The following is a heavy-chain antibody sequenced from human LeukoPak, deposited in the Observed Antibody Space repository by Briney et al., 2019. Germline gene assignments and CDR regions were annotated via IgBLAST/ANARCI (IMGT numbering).Heavy chain of an antibody. CDR3: ARAPGYGDY. V-gene: IGHV3-74*01. Sequence: GGSLRLSCAASGFTFSNYWMHWVRQAPGKGLVWVSRINSDGINTSYADSVKGRFTISRDNAKNTLNLQMNSLRAEDTAAYYCARAPGYGDYWGQGTLVTVSS. CDR1: GFTFSNYW. D-gene: IGHD5-12*01. J-gene: IGHJ4*02. CDR2: INSDGINT.